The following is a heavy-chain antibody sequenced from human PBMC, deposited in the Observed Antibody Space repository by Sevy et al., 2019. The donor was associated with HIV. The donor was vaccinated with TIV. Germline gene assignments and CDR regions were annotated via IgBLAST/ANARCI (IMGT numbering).Heavy chain of an antibody. CDR3: ARWGNSSGIDY. J-gene: IGHJ4*02. CDR2: IWYDGINK. D-gene: IGHD3-22*01. V-gene: IGHV3-33*01. Sequence: GGCLRLSCTASGFYFGIHWVRHAPGKGLEWVALIWYDGINKDYADSVKGRFTISRDSSKNTVFLQMNSLRAEDTGMYYCARWGNSSGIDYWGQGTLVTVSS. CDR1: GFYFG.